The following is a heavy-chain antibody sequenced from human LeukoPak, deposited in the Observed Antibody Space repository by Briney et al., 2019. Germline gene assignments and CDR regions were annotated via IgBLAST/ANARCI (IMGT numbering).Heavy chain of an antibody. CDR3: ARGRRDGYMLLWEDY. J-gene: IGHJ4*02. V-gene: IGHV4-38-2*02. Sequence: SETVSLTYTVSNYSISSGYYWGWIRQPPGKGLEWIGSIDHSGSTYYNPSLKSRVTISVDTSKNQFSLKLSSVTAADTALYYCARGRRDGYMLLWEDYWGQGTLVTVSS. CDR2: IDHSGST. CDR1: NYSISSGYY. D-gene: IGHD5-24*01.